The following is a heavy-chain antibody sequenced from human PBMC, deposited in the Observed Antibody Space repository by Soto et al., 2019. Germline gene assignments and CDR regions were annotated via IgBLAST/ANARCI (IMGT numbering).Heavy chain of an antibody. V-gene: IGHV4-59*08. CDR3: ARHSPDTAMVKYDY. CDR1: GGSISSYY. CDR2: IYYSGST. D-gene: IGHD5-18*01. Sequence: SKTLSLTCTVSGGSISSYYWSWIRQPPGKGLEWIGYIYYSGSTNYNPSLKSRVTISVDTSKNQFSLKLSSVTAADTAVYYCARHSPDTAMVKYDYWGQGTLVTVSS. J-gene: IGHJ4*02.